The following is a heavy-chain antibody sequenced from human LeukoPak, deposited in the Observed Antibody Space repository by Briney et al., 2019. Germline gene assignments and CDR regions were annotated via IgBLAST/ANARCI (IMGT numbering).Heavy chain of an antibody. V-gene: IGHV4-59*01. J-gene: IGHJ5*02. CDR2: IYYSGST. Sequence: PSETLSLTCTVSGGSISSYYWSWIRQPPGKGLEWIGYIYYSGSTNYNPSLKSRVTISVDTSKNQFSLKLSSVTAADTAVYYCARGGAPRHLINNWFDPWGQGTLVTVSS. D-gene: IGHD2-15*01. CDR3: ARGGAPRHLINNWFDP. CDR1: GGSISSYY.